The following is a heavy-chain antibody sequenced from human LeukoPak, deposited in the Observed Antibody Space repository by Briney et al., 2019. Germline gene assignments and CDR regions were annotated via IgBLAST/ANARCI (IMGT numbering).Heavy chain of an antibody. V-gene: IGHV3-66*02. J-gene: IGHJ4*02. CDR3: ARADSSGYYGSYYFDY. D-gene: IGHD3-22*01. CDR1: GFTVSSNY. Sequence: GGSLRLSCAAPGFTVSSNYMGWVRQAPGKGLEWVSVIYSGGSTYYADSVKGRFTISRDNSKNTLYLQMNSLRAEDTAVYYCARADSSGYYGSYYFDYWGQGTLVTVSS. CDR2: IYSGGST.